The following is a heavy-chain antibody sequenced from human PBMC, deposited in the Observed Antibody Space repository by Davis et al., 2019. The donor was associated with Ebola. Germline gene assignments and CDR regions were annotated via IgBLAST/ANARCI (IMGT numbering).Heavy chain of an antibody. CDR3: ARDRGIAAAGAFDY. J-gene: IGHJ4*02. Sequence: MPSETLSLTCAVSGGSISSSNWWSWVRQPPGKGLQWIGEIYHSGSTNYNPSLKSRLTISVDKSKNQFSLKLSSVTAADTAVYYCARDRGIAAAGAFDYWGQGTLVTVSS. D-gene: IGHD6-13*01. V-gene: IGHV4-4*02. CDR2: IYHSGST. CDR1: GGSISSSNW.